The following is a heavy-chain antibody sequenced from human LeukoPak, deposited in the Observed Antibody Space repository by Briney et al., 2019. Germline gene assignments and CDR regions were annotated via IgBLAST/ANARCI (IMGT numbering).Heavy chain of an antibody. J-gene: IGHJ4*02. CDR1: GFIFSTHG. D-gene: IGHD6-13*01. CDR2: IPGGGDTA. Sequence: GGSLRLSCAASGFIFSTHGMSWVRQAPGKGLEWVSGIPGGGDTAYYADSVKGRFTISRDNSKNTLYLQMNSLRAEDMAVYFCARGQPLDYWGQGTLVTVSS. CDR3: ARGQPLDY. V-gene: IGHV3-23*01.